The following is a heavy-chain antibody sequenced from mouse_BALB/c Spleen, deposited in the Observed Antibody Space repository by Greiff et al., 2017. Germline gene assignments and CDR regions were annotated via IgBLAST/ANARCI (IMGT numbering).Heavy chain of an antibody. J-gene: IGHJ2*01. CDR3: ARLGRGDYFDY. Sequence: EVHLVESGGDLVKPGGSLKLSCAASGFTFSSYGMSWVRQTPDKRLEWVATISSGGSYTYYPDSVKGRFTISRDNAKNTLYLQMSSLKSEDTAMYYCARLGRGDYFDYWGQGTTLTVSS. CDR2: ISSGGSYT. V-gene: IGHV5-6*01. CDR1: GFTFSSYG. D-gene: IGHD4-1*01.